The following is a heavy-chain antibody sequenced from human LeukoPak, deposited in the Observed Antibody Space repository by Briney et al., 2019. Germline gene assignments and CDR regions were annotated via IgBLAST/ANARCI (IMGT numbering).Heavy chain of an antibody. CDR1: GFVLSIYT. CDR3: VKDFGRVRGTPDS. CDR2: ISGSGNGGSI. V-gene: IGHV3-64D*06. Sequence: GGSLRLSCSASGFVLSIYTMYWVRQAPGEGPEYVSTISGSGNGGSIYYADSVKGRFTISRDDSKSILYLQMNGLRSEDTAVYYCVKDFGRVRGTPDSWGQGTLVTVSS. J-gene: IGHJ4*02. D-gene: IGHD3-16*01.